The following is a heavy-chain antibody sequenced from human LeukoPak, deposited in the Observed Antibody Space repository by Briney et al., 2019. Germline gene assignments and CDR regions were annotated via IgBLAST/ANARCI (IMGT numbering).Heavy chain of an antibody. CDR3: AKAVDGRGYYFERGADF. J-gene: IGHJ4*02. CDR1: DFILSTYA. CDR2: ISGNGAHP. V-gene: IGHV3-23*01. D-gene: IGHD3-22*01. Sequence: GGSLRLSCTASDFILSTYAMSWVRQAPGKGLEWVSSISGNGAHPYYADSVRGRFSISRDFSRNAVFLQMSSLRVEDTATYYCAKAVDGRGYYFERGADFWGQGTMVTVSS.